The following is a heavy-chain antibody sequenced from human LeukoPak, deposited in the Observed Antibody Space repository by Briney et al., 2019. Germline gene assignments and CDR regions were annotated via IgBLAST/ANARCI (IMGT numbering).Heavy chain of an antibody. Sequence: ASVKVSCKASGYTFTSYDINWVRQATGQGLEWMGWMNPNSGNTGYAQKFQGRVTMTRNTSISTAYMELSSLRSEDTAVYYCARAGVVPAAPYYHYGMDVWGQGTTVTVSS. D-gene: IGHD2-2*01. J-gene: IGHJ6*02. CDR2: MNPNSGNT. CDR1: GYTFTSYD. V-gene: IGHV1-8*01. CDR3: ARAGVVPAAPYYHYGMDV.